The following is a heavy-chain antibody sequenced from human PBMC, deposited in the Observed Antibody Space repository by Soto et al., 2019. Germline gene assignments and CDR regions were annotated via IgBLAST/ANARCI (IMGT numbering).Heavy chain of an antibody. CDR2: ISSSGSTI. CDR3: VLYSSSSWAPFDY. V-gene: IGHV3-11*01. CDR1: GFTFSDYY. J-gene: IGHJ4*02. Sequence: PGGSLRLSCAASGFTFSDYYMSWIRQAPGKGLEWVSYISSSGSTIYYADSVKGRFTISRDNAKNSLYLQMNSLRAEDTAVYYCVLYSSSSWAPFDYSGPAPLLTV. D-gene: IGHD6-6*01.